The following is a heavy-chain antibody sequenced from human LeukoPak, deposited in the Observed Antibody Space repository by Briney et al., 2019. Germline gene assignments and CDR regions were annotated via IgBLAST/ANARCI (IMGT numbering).Heavy chain of an antibody. J-gene: IGHJ4*02. CDR2: IYSGGST. D-gene: IGHD3-22*01. V-gene: IGHV3-53*04. CDR1: GFTVSSNY. Sequence: PGGSLRLSCAASGFTVSSNYMSWVRPAPGKGLEWVSVIYSGGSTYYADSVKGRFTISRHNSKNTLYLQMNSLRAEDTAVYYCARGVGGSGYYYFDYWGQGTLVTVSS. CDR3: ARGVGGSGYYYFDY.